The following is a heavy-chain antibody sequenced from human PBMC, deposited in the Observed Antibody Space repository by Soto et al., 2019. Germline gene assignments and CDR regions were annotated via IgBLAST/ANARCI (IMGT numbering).Heavy chain of an antibody. CDR2: TNTYNGNT. Sequence: QVQLVQSGAELKKPGASVKVSCKASGYTFTSYGISWVRQVPGQGLEWMGWTNTYNGNTNYAQKFQNRVTMTADTSTSTAYMELRSLRSDDTAVYFCARDALYGTTLSRSFDFWGQGTLVTVSS. V-gene: IGHV1-18*01. CDR3: ARDALYGTTLSRSFDF. D-gene: IGHD3-16*01. CDR1: GYTFTSYG. J-gene: IGHJ4*02.